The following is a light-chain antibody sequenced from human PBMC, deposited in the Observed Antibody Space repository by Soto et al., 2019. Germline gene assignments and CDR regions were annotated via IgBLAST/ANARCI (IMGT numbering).Light chain of an antibody. CDR2: DAS. Sequence: IQMTHSPSSLSASLGDIFTMTWQASQDIKNYLNWYQQKSGKAPKLLIYDASDLETGVPSRFSGSGSGTDFTFTINSLQPEDIATYYCQQYDNLPLTFGGGTKVDIK. CDR1: QDIKNY. CDR3: QQYDNLPLT. V-gene: IGKV1-33*01. J-gene: IGKJ4*01.